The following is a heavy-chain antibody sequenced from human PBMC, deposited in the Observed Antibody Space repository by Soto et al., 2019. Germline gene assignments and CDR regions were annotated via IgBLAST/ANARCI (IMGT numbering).Heavy chain of an antibody. CDR3: AGDGYFDWLNLDY. D-gene: IGHD3-9*01. J-gene: IGHJ4*02. CDR2: ISYDGSNK. Sequence: GGSLRLSCAASGFTFSSYAMHWVRQAPGKGLEWVAVISYDGSNKYYADSVKGRFTISRDNSKNTLYLQMNSLRAEDTAVYYCAGDGYFDWLNLDYWGQGTLVTVSS. V-gene: IGHV3-30-3*01. CDR1: GFTFSSYA.